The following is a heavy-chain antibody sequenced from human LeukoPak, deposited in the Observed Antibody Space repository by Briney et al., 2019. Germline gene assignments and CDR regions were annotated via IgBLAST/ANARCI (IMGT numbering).Heavy chain of an antibody. D-gene: IGHD2-2*01. Sequence: GESLKISCKGSGYSFTSYWIGWVRQMPGKGLEWMGIIYPGDSDTRYSPSFQGQVTISADKSISTSYLQWSSLKASDTAMYYCATTPVPAANNREVDYWGQGTLVTVSS. CDR3: ATTPVPAANNREVDY. CDR1: GYSFTSYW. V-gene: IGHV5-51*01. J-gene: IGHJ4*02. CDR2: IYPGDSDT.